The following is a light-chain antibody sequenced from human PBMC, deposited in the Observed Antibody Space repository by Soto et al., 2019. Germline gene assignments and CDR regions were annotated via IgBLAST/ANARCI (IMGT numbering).Light chain of an antibody. CDR3: GSITRSSTSV. CDR2: DVT. V-gene: IGLV2-14*01. J-gene: IGLJ1*01. CDR1: SSDVGGFEY. Sequence: QSVLGQPASVSGSPGQSITISCTGTSSDVGGFEYVSWYQHQPGKAPKLIIYDVTKRPSGASNRFSGSKSGNTASLTISGIQAEDEGDYYCGSITRSSTSVFGTGTKVTVL.